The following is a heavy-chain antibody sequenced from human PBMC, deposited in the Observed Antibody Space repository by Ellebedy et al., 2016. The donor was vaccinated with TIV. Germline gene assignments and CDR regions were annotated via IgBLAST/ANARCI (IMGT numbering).Heavy chain of an antibody. D-gene: IGHD5-12*01. CDR3: ARDGLRAGDDPVYYPHYMDV. CDR2: ISGYNRNT. V-gene: IGHV1-18*01. Sequence: ASVKVSXXASGYTFGDYGITWVRQAPGQGLEWMGWISGYNRNTKYAQKLQGRVIMTTDTSTSTAYMELRSLRSDDTAVYYCARDGLRAGDDPVYYPHYMDVWGKGTTVTVAS. CDR1: GYTFGDYG. J-gene: IGHJ6*03.